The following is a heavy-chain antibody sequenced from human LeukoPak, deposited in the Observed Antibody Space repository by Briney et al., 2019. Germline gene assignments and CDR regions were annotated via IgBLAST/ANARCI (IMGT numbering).Heavy chain of an antibody. J-gene: IGHJ4*02. V-gene: IGHV1-3*01. CDR1: GYTFASYA. CDR3: AYSGSGWSFDY. CDR2: INAGYDNT. Sequence: ASVKVSCKASGYTFASYAIHWVRQAPGQRLEWMGWINAGYDNTKYSQKFQGRVTITRDTSATTAYMELSSLRSEDTAVYYCAYSGSGWSFDYWGQGTLVTVSS. D-gene: IGHD6-19*01.